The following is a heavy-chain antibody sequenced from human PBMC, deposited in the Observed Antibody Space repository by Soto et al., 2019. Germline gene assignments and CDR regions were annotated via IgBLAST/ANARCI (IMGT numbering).Heavy chain of an antibody. CDR3: MRLGFCGGACLTYYYDGMDI. D-gene: IGHD2-21*02. J-gene: IGHJ6*01. Sequence: PGESLKISCKGSGYSFTSYWIGWVRQMPVKGLEWMGIIYPGDSDTRYSPSFQGQVTISADKSISTAYLQWSSLKASDTAMYYCMRLGFCGGACLTYYYDGMDIWSQGTTVTVSS. CDR2: IYPGDSDT. V-gene: IGHV5-51*01. CDR1: GYSFTSYW.